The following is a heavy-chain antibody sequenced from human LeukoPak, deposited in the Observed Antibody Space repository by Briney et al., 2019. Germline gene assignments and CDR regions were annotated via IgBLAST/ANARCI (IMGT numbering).Heavy chain of an antibody. J-gene: IGHJ4*02. Sequence: GASVKVSCKASGYTFTGYYMHWVRQAPGQGLEWMGWINPNSGGTNYAQKFQGRVTMTRDTSISIAYMELSRLRSDDTAVYYCARVGSSSWYYFDYWGQGTLVTVSS. CDR1: GYTFTGYY. V-gene: IGHV1-2*02. D-gene: IGHD6-13*01. CDR2: INPNSGGT. CDR3: ARVGSSSWYYFDY.